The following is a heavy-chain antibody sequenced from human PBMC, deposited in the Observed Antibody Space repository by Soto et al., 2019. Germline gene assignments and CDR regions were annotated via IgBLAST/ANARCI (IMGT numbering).Heavy chain of an antibody. CDR1: GYTFASYA. CDR3: ATEPPPPEY. CDR2: ISAYNGNT. J-gene: IGHJ4*02. Sequence: QVQLVQSGAEVKKPGASVKVSCKASGYTFASYAISWMRQAPGQGLEWMGWISAYNGNTNYAQKLQGRVTMTTDTATSTAYMELRGVRTDDTSVYGRATEPPPPEYWGSGPRVTGSS. V-gene: IGHV1-18*01.